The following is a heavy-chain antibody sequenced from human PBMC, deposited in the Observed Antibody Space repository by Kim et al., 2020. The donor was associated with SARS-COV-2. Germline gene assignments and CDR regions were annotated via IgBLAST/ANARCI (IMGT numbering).Heavy chain of an antibody. Sequence: GGSLRLSCAASGFTFSSYGMHWVRQAPGKGLEWVAVIWYDGSNKYYADSVKGRFTISRDNSKNTLYLQMNSLRAEDTAVYYCARGEMTYYYDSSGTTRKHYYYYYGMDVWGQGTTVTVSS. CDR3: ARGEMTYYYDSSGTTRKHYYYYYGMDV. J-gene: IGHJ6*02. CDR2: IWYDGSNK. D-gene: IGHD3-22*01. V-gene: IGHV3-33*01. CDR1: GFTFSSYG.